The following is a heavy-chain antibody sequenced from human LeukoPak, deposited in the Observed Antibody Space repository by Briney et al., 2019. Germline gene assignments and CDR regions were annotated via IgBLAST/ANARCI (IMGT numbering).Heavy chain of an antibody. D-gene: IGHD6-19*01. Sequence: GGSVKVSCKASGYTFTGYYMHWVRQAPGQGLEWMGWINRNSGGTNYAHKFQGRVTMTRDTSISTAYMELSRQRSDDTAVYYCARDRGPSGWDLDYWGQGTLVTVSS. V-gene: IGHV1-2*02. CDR3: ARDRGPSGWDLDY. CDR1: GYTFTGYY. CDR2: INRNSGGT. J-gene: IGHJ4*02.